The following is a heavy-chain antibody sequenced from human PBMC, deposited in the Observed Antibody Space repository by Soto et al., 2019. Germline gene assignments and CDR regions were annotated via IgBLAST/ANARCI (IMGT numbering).Heavy chain of an antibody. CDR2: IYYSGST. CDR3: ARAPGMVRGVIVYYGMDV. Sequence: SETLSLTCTVSGGSISSGGYYWSWIRQHPGKGLEWIGYIYYSGSTYYNPSLKSRVTISVDTSRNQFSLKLSSVTAADTAVYYCARAPGMVRGVIVYYGMDVWGQGTTVTVSS. D-gene: IGHD3-10*01. V-gene: IGHV4-31*03. J-gene: IGHJ6*02. CDR1: GGSISSGGYY.